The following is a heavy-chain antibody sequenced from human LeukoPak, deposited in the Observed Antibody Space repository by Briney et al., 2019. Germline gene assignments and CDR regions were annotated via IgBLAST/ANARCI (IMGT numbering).Heavy chain of an antibody. CDR2: VYYSGST. D-gene: IGHD2-21*02. V-gene: IGHV4-30-4*01. CDR3: ARHHSVTAYFDP. J-gene: IGHJ5*02. CDR1: NGSVSSGDSY. Sequence: SETLSLTCTVSNGSVSSGDSYWSWIRQSPGKGLEWIGYVYYSGSTYYNPSLKSRVTISVDTSKNQFSLKLSSVTAADTAVYYCARHHSVTAYFDPWGQGTLVTVSS.